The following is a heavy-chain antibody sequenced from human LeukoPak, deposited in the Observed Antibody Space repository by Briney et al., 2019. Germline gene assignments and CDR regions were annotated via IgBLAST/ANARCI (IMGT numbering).Heavy chain of an antibody. CDR3: ARDRGWYHAFDI. CDR2: IYTSGST. J-gene: IGHJ3*02. Sequence: SETLSLTCPVYGGSISSGSYYWSWIRQAAGKGLEWIGRIYTSGSTNYNPSLKSLVTISVDTSKNQFSLKLSSVTAADTAVYYCARDRGWYHAFDIWGQGTMVTVSS. V-gene: IGHV4-61*02. CDR1: GGSISSGSYY. D-gene: IGHD2-15*01.